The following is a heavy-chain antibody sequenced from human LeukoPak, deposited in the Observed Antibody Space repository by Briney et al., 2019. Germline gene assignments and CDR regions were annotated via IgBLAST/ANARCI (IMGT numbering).Heavy chain of an antibody. V-gene: IGHV4-34*01. D-gene: IGHD3-10*01. CDR3: ARGSITMVRGLARYFDL. Sequence: SETLSLTCAVYGGSFSGYYWSWIRQPPGKGLEWIGEINHSGSTNYNPSLKSRVTISVDTSKNQFSLKLSSVTAADTAVYYCARGSITMVRGLARYFDLWGRGTLVTV. CDR1: GGSFSGYY. J-gene: IGHJ2*01. CDR2: INHSGST.